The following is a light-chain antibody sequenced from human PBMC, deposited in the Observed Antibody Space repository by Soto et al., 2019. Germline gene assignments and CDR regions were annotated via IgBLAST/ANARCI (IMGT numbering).Light chain of an antibody. CDR2: EVS. CDR3: SSFTRSRAYV. CDR1: STHLGGYNF. J-gene: IGLJ1*01. Sequence: QSVLAQPASVSGSPGQSITISCTGTSTHLGGYNFVSWYQQQTGKAPKLMIQEVSNRPPGVSNRLSDSKSANTASLTIPGLQAEDEADYYCSSFTRSRAYVFGSGTKATVL. V-gene: IGLV2-14*01.